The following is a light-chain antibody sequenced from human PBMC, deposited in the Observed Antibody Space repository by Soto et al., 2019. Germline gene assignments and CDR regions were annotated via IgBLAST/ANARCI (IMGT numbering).Light chain of an antibody. J-gene: IGLJ1*01. V-gene: IGLV2-11*01. CDR3: SSYTSSSTLYV. Sequence: QSVLTQPRSVSGSPGQSVTISCTGTSSDVGGYNYVSWYQHHPGKAPKLMIYDVSKRPSGVPDRFSGSKSGNTASLTISGLQAEDEADYYCSSYTSSSTLYVFGTGTKLTVL. CDR1: SSDVGGYNY. CDR2: DVS.